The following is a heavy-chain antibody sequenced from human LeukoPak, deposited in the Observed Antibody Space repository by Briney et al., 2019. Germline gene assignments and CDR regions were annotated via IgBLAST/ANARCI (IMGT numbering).Heavy chain of an antibody. V-gene: IGHV3-15*01. CDR1: GFAFSNAW. J-gene: IGHJ4*02. CDR3: TAVGGDYGDFEFDY. D-gene: IGHD4-17*01. CDR2: IKSKTNGGTT. Sequence: PGGSLRLSCAASGFAFSNAWMSWVGQAPGKGLEWVGRIKSKTNGGTTDYAATVKGRSTISRDDSKSTLYLQMNSLKTGDTAVYYCTAVGGDYGDFEFDYWGQGTLVTVSS.